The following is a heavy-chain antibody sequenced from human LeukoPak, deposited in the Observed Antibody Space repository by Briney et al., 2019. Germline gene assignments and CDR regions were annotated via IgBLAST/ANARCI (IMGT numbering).Heavy chain of an antibody. CDR1: GGSIISNY. V-gene: IGHV4-4*07. D-gene: IGHD3-22*01. Sequence: SETLSLTCTVSGGSIISNYWSWIRQSAGTGLEWIGRIYGSGITDYNPSLKSRVTMSLDTSRKQFSLRLTSVAAADTAVYYCARLKFYDSTGYSPGYYMDVWGKGTTVSVFS. CDR3: ARLKFYDSTGYSPGYYMDV. CDR2: IYGSGIT. J-gene: IGHJ6*03.